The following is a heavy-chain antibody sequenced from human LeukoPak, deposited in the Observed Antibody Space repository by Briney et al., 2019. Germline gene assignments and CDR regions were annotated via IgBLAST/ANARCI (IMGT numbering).Heavy chain of an antibody. J-gene: IGHJ4*02. CDR2: INPNSGGT. CDR1: GYTFTGYY. Sequence: AASVKVSCKASGYTFTGYYMHWVRQAPGQGLEWMGWINPNSGGTDYAQKFQGRVTMTRDTSISTAYMELSRLGSDDTAVYYCARGFGYGDYVDYWGQGTLVTVSS. D-gene: IGHD3-10*01. CDR3: ARGFGYGDYVDY. V-gene: IGHV1-2*02.